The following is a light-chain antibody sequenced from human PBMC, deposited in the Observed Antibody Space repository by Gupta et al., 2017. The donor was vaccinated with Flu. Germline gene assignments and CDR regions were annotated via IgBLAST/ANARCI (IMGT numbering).Light chain of an antibody. V-gene: IGKV3-20*01. CDR2: NAF. CDR1: QNVNGNY. J-gene: IGKJ3*01. CDR3: QQYGRAPFT. Sequence: EIVLTQSPDTLSLSPGERGTLSCRASQNVNGNYLGWFQQKGGQPPRLLIYNAFRRAPGTPDRFTGSGSGADFNLTINRLEPEDFAVYFCQQYGRAPFTFGHGTKVDLK.